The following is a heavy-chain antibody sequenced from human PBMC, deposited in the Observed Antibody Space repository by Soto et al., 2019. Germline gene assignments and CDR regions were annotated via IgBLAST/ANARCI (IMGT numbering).Heavy chain of an antibody. V-gene: IGHV5-51*01. J-gene: IGHJ6*02. CDR1: GYSFTSYW. D-gene: IGHD5-12*01. Sequence: PGESLKISCKGSGYSFTSYWIGWVRQMPGKGLEWMGIIYPGDSDTRYSPSFQGQVTISADKSISTAYLQWSSLKASDTAMYYCARYSGYPYYYYGMDVWGQGTTVTVSS. CDR3: ARYSGYPYYYYGMDV. CDR2: IYPGDSDT.